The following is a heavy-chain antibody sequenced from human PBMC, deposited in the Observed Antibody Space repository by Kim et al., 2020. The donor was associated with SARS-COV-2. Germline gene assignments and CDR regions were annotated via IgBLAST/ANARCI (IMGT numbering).Heavy chain of an antibody. CDR3: ARQAAAGKHYYYHGMDV. V-gene: IGHV1-69*04. Sequence: SVKVSCKASGGTFSSYAISWVRQAPGQGLEWMGRIIPILGIANYAQKFQGRVTITADKSTSTAYMELSSLRSEDTAVYYCARQAAAGKHYYYHGMDVWGQGTTVTVSS. CDR2: IIPILGIA. CDR1: GGTFSSYA. D-gene: IGHD6-13*01. J-gene: IGHJ6*02.